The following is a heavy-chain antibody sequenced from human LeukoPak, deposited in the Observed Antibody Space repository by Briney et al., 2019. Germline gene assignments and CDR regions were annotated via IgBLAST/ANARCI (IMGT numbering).Heavy chain of an antibody. CDR2: IKDDGGEK. J-gene: IGHJ1*01. CDR1: GFTFSSYW. V-gene: IGHV3-7*01. CDR3: ARDTTNTGGWYEYFQH. D-gene: IGHD6-19*01. Sequence: GGSLRLSCAASGFTFSSYWMSWVRQAPGQGLEWVANIKDDGGEKYYGDSVKGRFIISRDNAKNSLYLQMNSLRAEDTAVYYCARDTTNTGGWYEYFQHWGQGTLVTVSS.